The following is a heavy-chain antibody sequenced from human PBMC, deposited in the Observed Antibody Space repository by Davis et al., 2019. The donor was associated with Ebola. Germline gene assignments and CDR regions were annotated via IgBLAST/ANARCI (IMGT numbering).Heavy chain of an antibody. CDR3: ARDLIFLEWLLYGGYYGMDV. D-gene: IGHD3-3*01. V-gene: IGHV7-4-1*02. J-gene: IGHJ6*02. Sequence: AASVKVSCKASGYTFTSYAMNWVRQAPGQGLEWMGWINTNTGNPTYAQGFTGRFVFSLDTSVSTAYLQISSLKAEDTAVYYCARDLIFLEWLLYGGYYGMDVWGQGTTVTVSS. CDR1: GYTFTSYA. CDR2: INTNTGNP.